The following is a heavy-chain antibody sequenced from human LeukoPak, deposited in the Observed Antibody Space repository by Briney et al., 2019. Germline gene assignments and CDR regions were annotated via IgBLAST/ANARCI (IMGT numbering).Heavy chain of an antibody. D-gene: IGHD6-6*01. V-gene: IGHV1-18*01. Sequence: ASVKVSCKASGYTFTSYGISWVRQAPGQGLEWMGWISAYNGNTNYAQKLQGRVTMTTDTSTSTAYMELRSLRSDDTAVYYCARGIAARFHYHYYMDVWGKGTTVTVSS. CDR2: ISAYNGNT. J-gene: IGHJ6*03. CDR1: GYTFTSYG. CDR3: ARGIAARFHYHYYMDV.